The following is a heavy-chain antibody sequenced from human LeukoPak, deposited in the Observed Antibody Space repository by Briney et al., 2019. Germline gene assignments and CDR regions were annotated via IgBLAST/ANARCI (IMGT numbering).Heavy chain of an antibody. CDR2: INHSGST. CDR1: GGSISGYY. J-gene: IGHJ4*02. Sequence: TSETLSLTCTVSGGSISGYYWSWIRQPPGKGLEWIGEINHSGSTNYNPSLKSRVTISVDTSKNQFSLKLSSVTAADTAVYYCARRGSYYAYPYWGQGTLVTVSS. D-gene: IGHD1-26*01. CDR3: ARRGSYYAYPY. V-gene: IGHV4-34*01.